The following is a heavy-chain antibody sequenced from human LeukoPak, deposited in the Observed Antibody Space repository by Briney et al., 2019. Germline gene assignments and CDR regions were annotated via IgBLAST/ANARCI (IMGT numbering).Heavy chain of an antibody. CDR2: ISGSGGST. D-gene: IGHD5-24*01. CDR3: AKDKRDGYADLDY. V-gene: IGHV3-23*01. J-gene: IGHJ4*02. Sequence: PGGSLRLSCAASGFTFSSYWMSSVRQAPGKGLEWVSAISGSGGSTYYADSVKGRFTISRDNSKNTLYLQMNSLRAEDTAVYYCAKDKRDGYADLDYWGQGTLVTVSS. CDR1: GFTFSSYW.